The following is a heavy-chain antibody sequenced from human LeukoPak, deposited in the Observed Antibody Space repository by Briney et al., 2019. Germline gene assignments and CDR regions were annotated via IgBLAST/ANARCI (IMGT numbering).Heavy chain of an antibody. J-gene: IGHJ4*02. V-gene: IGHV3-9*01. Sequence: QAGRSLRLSCAGSGFIFNNYAMHWVRQPPGKGLEWVSGISWNSGSIDYADSVKGRFTISRDNAKNSLYLQMNSLRVEDTAFYYCAKDNRRHYTSGPNPDSLHWGQGALVTASS. D-gene: IGHD6-19*01. CDR2: ISWNSGSI. CDR3: AKDNRRHYTSGPNPDSLH. CDR1: GFIFNNYA.